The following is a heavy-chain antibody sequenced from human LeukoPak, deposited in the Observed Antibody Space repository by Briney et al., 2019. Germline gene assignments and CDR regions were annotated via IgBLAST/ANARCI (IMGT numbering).Heavy chain of an antibody. CDR3: ARGRITIFGVVIYYYYYMDV. CDR2: INHSGST. V-gene: IGHV4-34*01. D-gene: IGHD3-3*01. J-gene: IGHJ6*03. Sequence: SETLSLTCAVYGGPFSGYYWSWIRQPPGKGLEWIGEINHSGSTNYNPSLKSRVTISVDTSKNQFSLKLSSVTAADTAVYYCARGRITIFGVVIYYYYYMDVWGKGTTVTVSS. CDR1: GGPFSGYY.